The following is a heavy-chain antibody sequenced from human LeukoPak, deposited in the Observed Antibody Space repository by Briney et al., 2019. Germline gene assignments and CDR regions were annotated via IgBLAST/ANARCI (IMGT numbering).Heavy chain of an antibody. CDR3: ARVPTWDNYYDSSGYYYYYGMDV. J-gene: IGHJ6*02. CDR2: IIPTFGTA. Sequence: GASVKVSCKASGGTFSSYAISWVRQAPGQGLEWMGGIIPTFGTANYAQRFQGRVTITADESTSTAYMELSSLRSEDTAVYYCARVPTWDNYYDSSGYYYYYGMDVWGQGTTVTVSS. D-gene: IGHD3-22*01. V-gene: IGHV1-69*13. CDR1: GGTFSSYA.